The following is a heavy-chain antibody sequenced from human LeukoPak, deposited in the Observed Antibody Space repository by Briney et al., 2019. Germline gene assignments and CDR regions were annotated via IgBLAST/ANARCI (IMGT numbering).Heavy chain of an antibody. CDR3: ARDGAGAFEKYYDSSGYLANY. CDR1: GYSFTSYG. CDR2: ISAYSGNT. Sequence: ASVKVSCKASGYSFTSYGISWVRQAPGQGLEWMGWISAYSGNTNYAQKLQGRVTMTTDTSTSTAYMELRSLRSDDTAIYYCARDGAGAFEKYYDSSGYLANYWGQGTLVTVSS. J-gene: IGHJ4*02. V-gene: IGHV1-18*01. D-gene: IGHD3-22*01.